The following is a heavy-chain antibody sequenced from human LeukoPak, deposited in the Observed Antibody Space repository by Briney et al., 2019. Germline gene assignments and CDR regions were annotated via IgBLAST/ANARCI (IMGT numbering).Heavy chain of an antibody. CDR1: GFTFRSYW. CDR3: ARPWYSSSWYPFDY. V-gene: IGHV3-7*01. J-gene: IGHJ4*02. CDR2: INQDGSEM. Sequence: GGALRLSCAASGFTFRSYWMTWVRQAPGKGLEWVANINQDGSEMNYVDSVKGRFTISRDNAKNSLFLQMNSLRVEDTAVYYWARPWYSSSWYPFDYWAQGNLVTVSS. D-gene: IGHD6-13*01.